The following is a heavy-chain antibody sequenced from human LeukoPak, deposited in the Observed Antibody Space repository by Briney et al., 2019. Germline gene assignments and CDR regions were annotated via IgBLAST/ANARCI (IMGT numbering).Heavy chain of an antibody. CDR3: ARDGVVPAAIDYYYYYYMDV. Sequence: ASVKVSCKASGGTFSSYTISWVRQAPGQGLEWMGRIIPILGIANYAQKFQGRVTITADKSTSTAYMELSSLRSEDTAVYYCARDGVVPAAIDYYYYYYMDVWGKGTTVTVSS. J-gene: IGHJ6*03. D-gene: IGHD2-2*01. CDR2: IIPILGIA. V-gene: IGHV1-69*04. CDR1: GGTFSSYT.